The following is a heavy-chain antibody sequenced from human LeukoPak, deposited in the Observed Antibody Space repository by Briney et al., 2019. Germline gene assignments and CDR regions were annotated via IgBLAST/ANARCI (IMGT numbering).Heavy chain of an antibody. CDR2: ISAYNGNT. J-gene: IGHJ6*02. Sequence: ASVKVSCKASGYTFTSYGISWVRQAPGQGLEWMGWISAYNGNTNYAQKLQGRVTMTTDTSTSTAYMELRSLRSDDTAVYYCAREKAARRYYYYGMDVWGQGTTVTVSS. V-gene: IGHV1-18*01. CDR1: GYTFTSYG. D-gene: IGHD6-6*01. CDR3: AREKAARRYYYYGMDV.